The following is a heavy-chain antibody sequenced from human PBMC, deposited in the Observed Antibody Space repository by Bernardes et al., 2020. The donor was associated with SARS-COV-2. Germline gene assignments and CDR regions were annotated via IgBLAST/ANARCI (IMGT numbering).Heavy chain of an antibody. CDR1: GYTFTNYD. CDR3: ARNPYASGTMDP. V-gene: IGHV1-8*01. J-gene: IGHJ5*02. CDR2: MTPTSGDT. D-gene: IGHD3-10*01. Sequence: ASVKVSCKASGYTFTNYDINWVRQAPGQGLEWMGWMTPTSGDTGYAQKFQGRVTLTRDTSIGTAYMELSSLTSEDTAVYYCARNPYASGTMDPWGQGTLVTVSS.